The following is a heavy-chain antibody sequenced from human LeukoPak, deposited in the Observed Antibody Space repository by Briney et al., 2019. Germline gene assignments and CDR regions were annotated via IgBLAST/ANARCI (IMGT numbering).Heavy chain of an antibody. CDR1: GGSISSYY. CDR3: ARSGGRGDYCSGGSCNSGLLDY. D-gene: IGHD2-15*01. Sequence: SETLSLTCTVSGGSISSYYWSWIRQPPGKGLEWIGYIYYSGSTNYNPSLKSRVTISVDTSKNQSSLKLSSVTAADTAVYYCARSGGRGDYCSGGSCNSGLLDYWGQGTLVTVSS. CDR2: IYYSGST. V-gene: IGHV4-59*08. J-gene: IGHJ4*02.